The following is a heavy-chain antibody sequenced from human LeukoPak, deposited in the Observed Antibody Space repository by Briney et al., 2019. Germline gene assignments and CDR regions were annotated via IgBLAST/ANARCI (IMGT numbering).Heavy chain of an antibody. D-gene: IGHD3-22*01. V-gene: IGHV3-53*01. CDR1: GFTFSNAW. CDR3: ARVSYYDSSGYYFLSYVDY. CDR2: IYSGGST. Sequence: PGGSLRLSCAASGFTFSNAWISWVRQAPGKGLEWVSVIYSGGSTYYADSVRGRFTISRDNSKNTLYLQMNSLGAEDTAVYYCARVSYYDSSGYYFLSYVDYWGQGTLVTVSS. J-gene: IGHJ4*02.